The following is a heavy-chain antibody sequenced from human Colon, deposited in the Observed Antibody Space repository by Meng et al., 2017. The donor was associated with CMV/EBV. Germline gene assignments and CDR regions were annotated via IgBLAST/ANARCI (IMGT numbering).Heavy chain of an antibody. V-gene: IGHV1-2*02. D-gene: IGHD2-8*01. Sequence: YYIHWVRQAPGQGLEWMGWINPNSGGTKYKEKFQGRVTMTRDTSIATAYMELSRLRSDDTAIYYCARGVGRGAYCTNTGCPISEGDFWGRGTLVTVSS. CDR2: INPNSGGT. CDR1: YY. J-gene: IGHJ4*02. CDR3: ARGVGRGAYCTNTGCPISEGDF.